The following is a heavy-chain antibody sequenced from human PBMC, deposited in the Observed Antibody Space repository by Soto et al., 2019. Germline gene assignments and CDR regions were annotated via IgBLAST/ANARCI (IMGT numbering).Heavy chain of an antibody. CDR2: IDWDDDK. CDR1: GFSLSTSGMC. D-gene: IGHD3-9*01. Sequence: SGPTLVNPTQTLTLACTFSGFSLSTSGMCVSWIRHPPGKAVEWLALIDWDDDKYYSTSLKTRLTISKDTSKNQVVLTMTNMDPVDTATYYCARIVRRLRYFDWLSQGFDPWGQGTLVTVSS. CDR3: ARIVRRLRYFDWLSQGFDP. V-gene: IGHV2-70*01. J-gene: IGHJ5*02.